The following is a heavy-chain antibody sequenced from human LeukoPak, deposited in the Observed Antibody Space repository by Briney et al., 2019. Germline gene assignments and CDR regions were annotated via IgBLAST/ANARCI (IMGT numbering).Heavy chain of an antibody. CDR2: IRYDGSNK. Sequence: GGSLRLSCAASGFTFSSYGMHWVRQAPGKGLEWVAFIRYDGSNKYYADSVKGRFTISRDNSKNTLYLQMNSLRAEDTAVYYCAKVRSITMVRGSFDYWGQGTLVTVSS. J-gene: IGHJ4*02. V-gene: IGHV3-30*02. D-gene: IGHD3-10*01. CDR3: AKVRSITMVRGSFDY. CDR1: GFTFSSYG.